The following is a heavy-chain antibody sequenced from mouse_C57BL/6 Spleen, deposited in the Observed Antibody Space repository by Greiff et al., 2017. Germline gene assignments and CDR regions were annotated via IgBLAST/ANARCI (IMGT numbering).Heavy chain of an antibody. CDR3: ARSMSSGCDY. V-gene: IGHV1-82*01. D-gene: IGHD3-2*02. CDR1: GYAFSSSW. CDR2: IYPGDGDT. Sequence: QVHVKQSGPELVKPGASVKISCKASGYAFSSSWMNWVKQRPGKGLEWIGRIYPGDGDTNYNGKFKGKATLTADKSSSTAYMPLSSLTSEESAVYFCARSMSSGCDYWGQGTTLTVSS. J-gene: IGHJ2*01.